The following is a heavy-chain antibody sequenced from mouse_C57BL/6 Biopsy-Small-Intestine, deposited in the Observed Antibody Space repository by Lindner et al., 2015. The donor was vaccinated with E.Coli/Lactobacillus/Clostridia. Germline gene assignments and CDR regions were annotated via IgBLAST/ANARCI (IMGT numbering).Heavy chain of an antibody. CDR2: IFPRSGNT. J-gene: IGHJ2*01. CDR3: TRYFSTHDY. D-gene: IGHD5-1*01. V-gene: IGHV1-81*01. CDR1: GYTFASYG. Sequence: VQLQESGAELASPGASVKLSCKASGYTFASYGISWVKQRTGQGLEWIGEIFPRSGNTDYNEKFMGKATLTADKSSSTAYMELRSLTSEDSAVYFCTRYFSTHDYWGQGTALTVSS.